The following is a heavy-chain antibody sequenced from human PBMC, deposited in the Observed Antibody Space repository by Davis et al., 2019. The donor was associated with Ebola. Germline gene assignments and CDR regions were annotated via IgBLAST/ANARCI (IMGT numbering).Heavy chain of an antibody. J-gene: IGHJ4*02. CDR2: IYYSGST. V-gene: IGHV4-39*01. CDR1: GGSISSSSYY. Sequence: MPSETLSLTCTVSGGSISSSSYYWGWIRQPLGKGLEWIGSIYYSGSTYYNPSLKSRVTISVDTSKNQFSLKLSSVTAADTAVYYCARHGPAGADYWGQGTLVTVSS. D-gene: IGHD3-10*01. CDR3: ARHGPAGADY.